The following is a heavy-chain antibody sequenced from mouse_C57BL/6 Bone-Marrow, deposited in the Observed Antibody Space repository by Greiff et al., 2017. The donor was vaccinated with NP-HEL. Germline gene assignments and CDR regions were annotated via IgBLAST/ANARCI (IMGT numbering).Heavy chain of an antibody. Sequence: EVQLVESGAELVRPGASVKLSCTASGFNIKDDYMHWVKQRPEQGLEWIGWIDPENGDTEYASKFQGKATITADTSSNTAYLQLSSLTSEDTAVYYCTTNWPLDYWGQGTSVTVSS. D-gene: IGHD4-1*01. V-gene: IGHV14-4*01. CDR3: TTNWPLDY. J-gene: IGHJ4*01. CDR1: GFNIKDDY. CDR2: IDPENGDT.